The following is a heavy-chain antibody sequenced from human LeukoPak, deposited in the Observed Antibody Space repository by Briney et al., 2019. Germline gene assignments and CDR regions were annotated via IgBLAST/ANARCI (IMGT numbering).Heavy chain of an antibody. V-gene: IGHV4-59*08. D-gene: IGHD5-24*01. Sequence: KPSEPLSLTCTVSGGSISSYYWSWIRQPPGKGLEWIGYIYYSGSTKYNPSLKSRVSISVDTSKNQFSLKLSSVTAADTAVYYCARGAGAGYNLQPFDYWGQGTLVTVSS. CDR1: GGSISSYY. J-gene: IGHJ4*02. CDR3: ARGAGAGYNLQPFDY. CDR2: IYYSGST.